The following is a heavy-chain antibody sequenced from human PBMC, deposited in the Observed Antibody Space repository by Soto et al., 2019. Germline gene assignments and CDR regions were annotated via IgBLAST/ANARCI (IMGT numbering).Heavy chain of an antibody. V-gene: IGHV4-61*08. CDR2: IYYSGST. Sequence: PSETLSLTCPVSGGSVSSGVYYWRCARQPPGKGLEWIVYIYYSGSTDYNTSLKSRVIISVDTSKSQFSLKLSSVTAADTAVYYCARGSDYLGQGTLVTVAS. CDR1: GGSVSSGVYY. CDR3: ARGSDY. J-gene: IGHJ4*02.